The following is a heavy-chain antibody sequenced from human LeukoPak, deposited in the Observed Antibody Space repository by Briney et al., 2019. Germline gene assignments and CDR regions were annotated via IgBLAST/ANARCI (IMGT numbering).Heavy chain of an antibody. J-gene: IGHJ5*02. Sequence: GGSLRLSCAASGFTVSSNYMSWVRQAPGKGLEWVSVIYSGGSTYYADSVKGRFTISRDNSKNTLYLQMNSLRAEDTAVYYCARERGIAAPGWFDPWGQGTLVTVSS. V-gene: IGHV3-66*01. CDR1: GFTVSSNY. D-gene: IGHD6-13*01. CDR3: ARERGIAAPGWFDP. CDR2: IYSGGST.